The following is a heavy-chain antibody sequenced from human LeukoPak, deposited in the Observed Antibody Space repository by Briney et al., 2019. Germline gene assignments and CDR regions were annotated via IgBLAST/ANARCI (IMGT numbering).Heavy chain of an antibody. CDR1: GFTFSSYA. CDR3: ARVDILTGYPDY. J-gene: IGHJ4*02. D-gene: IGHD3-9*01. V-gene: IGHV3-30*04. CDR2: ISYDGSNK. Sequence: GGSLRLSCAASGFTFSSYAMHWVRQAPGKGLEWVAVISYDGSNKYYADSVKGRFTISRDNSKNTLYLQMNSLRAEDTAVYYCARVDILTGYPDYWGQGTLVTVSS.